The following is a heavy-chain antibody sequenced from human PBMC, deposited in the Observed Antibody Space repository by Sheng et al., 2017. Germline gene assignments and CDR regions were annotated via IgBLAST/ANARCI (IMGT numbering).Heavy chain of an antibody. V-gene: IGHV4-39*07. Sequence: QLQLQESGPGLVKPSETLSLTCTVSGDSISSDGFYWGWIRQPPGKGLEWIGSVYYSGSLLLNPSLESRVSIGKDTSKNQFSLRLNSVTAADTAVYYCARYIWGSYRNPHYFDFWGQGTRVSVSS. CDR1: GDSISSDGFY. CDR2: VYYSGSL. D-gene: IGHD3-16*02. J-gene: IGHJ4*02. CDR3: ARYIWGSYRNPHYFDF.